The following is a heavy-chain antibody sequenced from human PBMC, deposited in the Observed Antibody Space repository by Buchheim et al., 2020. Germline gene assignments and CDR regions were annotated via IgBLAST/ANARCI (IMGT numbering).Heavy chain of an antibody. CDR1: GGSISSYY. D-gene: IGHD6-13*01. V-gene: IGHV4-59*01. Sequence: QVQLQESGPGLVKPSETLSLTCTVSGGSISSYYWSWIRQPPGKGLEWIGYIYYSGSTNYNPSLKSRVTISVDTSKNQFSLKLSSVTAADTAVYYCARAGYSTPPAAFDIWGQGT. CDR2: IYYSGST. CDR3: ARAGYSTPPAAFDI. J-gene: IGHJ3*02.